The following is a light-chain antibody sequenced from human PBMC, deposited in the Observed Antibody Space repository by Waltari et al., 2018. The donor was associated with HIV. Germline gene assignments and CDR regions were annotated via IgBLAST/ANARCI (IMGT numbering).Light chain of an antibody. V-gene: IGKV3D-15*01. J-gene: IGKJ1*01. CDR3: QQYKYWPET. Sequence: VLTQAPSTLSVSLGEGASISWRASQNITNNLGWYQQKAGQAPRLLIYDASRRATAIPDRFSGSGSGTEFNLTISRLVFEDVAVYVCQQYKYWPETFGQGTKVEIK. CDR2: DAS. CDR1: QNITNN.